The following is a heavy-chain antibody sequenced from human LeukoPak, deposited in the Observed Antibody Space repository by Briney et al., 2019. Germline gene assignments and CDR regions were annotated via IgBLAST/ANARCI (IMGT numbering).Heavy chain of an antibody. Sequence: SETLSLTCTVSGGPISGSDYYWDWIRQPPGKGLEWIGSIYYSGTTYYNPSLESRITISVDTSKNQFFLKLNSVTAADTAVYYCVRGLPYWEGFDPWGQGALVTVSS. J-gene: IGHJ5*02. CDR1: GGPISGSDYY. CDR2: IYYSGTT. CDR3: VRGLPYWEGFDP. D-gene: IGHD1-26*01. V-gene: IGHV4-39*01.